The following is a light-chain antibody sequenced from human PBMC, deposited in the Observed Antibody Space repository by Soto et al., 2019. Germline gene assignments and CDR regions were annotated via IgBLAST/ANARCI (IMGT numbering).Light chain of an antibody. CDR2: DVS. CDR1: SSDVGSYNY. J-gene: IGLJ1*01. CDR3: CSYAGSYYYV. V-gene: IGLV2-11*01. Sequence: QSALTQPRSVSGSPGQSVTISCTGTSSDVGSYNYVSWYQQHPGKAPKLMIYDVSKRPSGVPDRFSGSKSGNTASLTISGLQAEDEADYYCCSYAGSYYYVFGTGTKLTVL.